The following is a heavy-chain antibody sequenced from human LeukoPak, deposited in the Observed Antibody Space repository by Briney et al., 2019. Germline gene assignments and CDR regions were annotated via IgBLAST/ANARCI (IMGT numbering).Heavy chain of an antibody. CDR2: ISGSGGST. CDR3: AKACQECGDYLGGWFDP. Sequence: GGSLRLSCAASGFTFSSYAMSWVRQAPGKGLEWVSAISGSGGSTYYADSVKGRFTISRDNSKNTLYLQMNSLRAEDTAVYYCAKACQECGDYLGGWFDPWGQGTLVTVSS. J-gene: IGHJ5*02. D-gene: IGHD4-17*01. V-gene: IGHV3-23*01. CDR1: GFTFSSYA.